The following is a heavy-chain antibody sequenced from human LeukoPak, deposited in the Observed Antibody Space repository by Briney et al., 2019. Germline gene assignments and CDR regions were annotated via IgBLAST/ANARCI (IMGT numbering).Heavy chain of an antibody. Sequence: GGSLRLSCAASGFTFSAYTMAWVRQAPGRGLEWVSSVSAVSNYIYYADSVKGRFTISRDNAEDSLYLQTNSLKAEDTAVYYCARVGYDSSGYYFPDAFDIWGQGTMVTVSS. CDR1: GFTFSAYT. CDR2: VSAVSNYI. V-gene: IGHV3-21*01. D-gene: IGHD3-22*01. J-gene: IGHJ3*02. CDR3: ARVGYDSSGYYFPDAFDI.